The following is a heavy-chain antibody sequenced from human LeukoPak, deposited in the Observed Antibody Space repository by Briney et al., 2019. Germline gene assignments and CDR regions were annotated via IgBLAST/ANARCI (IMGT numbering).Heavy chain of an antibody. D-gene: IGHD2-15*01. V-gene: IGHV1-18*01. J-gene: IGHJ6*02. CDR1: GYTFTSYG. CDR3: ARDCSGGSCYSLVRYGMDV. Sequence: ASVKVSCKASGYTFTSYGITWVRQAPGQGPEWMGWISAYNGNTNYAQKLQGRVTMTTDTSTSTAYMELTSLRSDDTAVYYCARDCSGGSCYSLVRYGMDVWGQGTTVTVSS. CDR2: ISAYNGNT.